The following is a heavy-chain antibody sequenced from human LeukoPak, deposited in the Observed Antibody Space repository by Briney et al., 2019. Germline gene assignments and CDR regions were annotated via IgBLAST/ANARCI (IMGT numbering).Heavy chain of an antibody. V-gene: IGHV4-34*01. CDR1: GGSISSNY. CDR2: INHSGST. D-gene: IGHD1-1*01. J-gene: IGHJ4*02. CDR3: ARGRSTNYFDY. Sequence: SETLSLTCTVSGGSISSNYWSWIRQPPGKGLEWIGEINHSGSTNYNPSLKSRVTISVDTSKNQFSLKLSSVTAADTAVYYCARGRSTNYFDYWGQGTLVTVSS.